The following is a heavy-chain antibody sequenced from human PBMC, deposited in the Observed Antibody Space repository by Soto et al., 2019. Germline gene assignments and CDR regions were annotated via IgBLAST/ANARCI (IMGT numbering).Heavy chain of an antibody. V-gene: IGHV4-34*01. D-gene: IGHD1-26*01. CDR1: GGSFSGYY. CDR3: ARGRRWELLPTYFDY. J-gene: IGHJ4*02. CDR2: INHSGST. Sequence: QVQLQQWGAGLLKPSETLSLTCAVYGGSFSGYYWSWIRQPPGKGLEWIGEINHSGSTNYNPSLKSRGTISGDTSKNQFALKRSSVTAADTAVYYCARGRRWELLPTYFDYWGQGTLVTVSS.